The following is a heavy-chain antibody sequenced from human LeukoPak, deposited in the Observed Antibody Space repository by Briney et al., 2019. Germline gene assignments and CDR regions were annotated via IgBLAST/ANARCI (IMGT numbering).Heavy chain of an antibody. J-gene: IGHJ3*02. D-gene: IGHD3-16*01. V-gene: IGHV4-39*01. CDR3: AGGVDTDAFDI. CDR2: IYYSGST. CDR1: GGSISSSSYY. Sequence: SETLSLTCTVSGGSISSSSYYWGWIRQPPGKGLKWIGSIYYSGSTYYNPSLKSRVTISVDTSKNQFSLKLSSVTAADTAVYYCAGGVDTDAFDIWGQGTMVTVSS.